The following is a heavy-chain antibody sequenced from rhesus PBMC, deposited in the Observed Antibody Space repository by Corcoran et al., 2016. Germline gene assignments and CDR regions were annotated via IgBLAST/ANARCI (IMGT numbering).Heavy chain of an antibody. J-gene: IGHJ4*01. Sequence: QVQLQESGPGLVKPSETLSLTCAVSGGSFSGSYWGWFRQPPGTGLVGGGEWSGYIDGSSGSTDYHPSLKSRVTISTDTSKNQFSLKLSSVTAADTAVYYCAREGYGSGYYTLPDYWGQGVLVTVSS. CDR1: GGSFSGSY. V-gene: IGHV4-165*01. CDR2: IDGSSGST. D-gene: IGHD3-28*01. CDR3: AREGYGSGYYTLPDY.